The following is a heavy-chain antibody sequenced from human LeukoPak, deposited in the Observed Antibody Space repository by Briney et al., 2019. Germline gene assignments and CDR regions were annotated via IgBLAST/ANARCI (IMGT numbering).Heavy chain of an antibody. CDR3: ARAVGYLDY. J-gene: IGHJ4*02. CDR2: IYYSGST. CDR1: GGSVSSGSYY. V-gene: IGHV4-61*01. Sequence: PSETLSLTCTVSGGSVSSGSYYWSWIRQPPGKGLEWIGYIYYSGSTNYNPSLKSRVTISVNTSKNQFSLKLSSVPAADTAVYYCARAVGYLDYWGQGTLVTVSS.